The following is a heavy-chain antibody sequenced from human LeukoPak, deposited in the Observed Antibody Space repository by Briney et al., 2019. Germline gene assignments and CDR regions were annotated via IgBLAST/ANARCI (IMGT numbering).Heavy chain of an antibody. CDR3: ARGDTSSWHDYFDY. CDR1: GFTSGSYS. CDR2: ISSSSSTI. D-gene: IGHD6-13*01. V-gene: IGHV3-48*04. Sequence: PGGSLRLSCAASGFTSGSYSMNWVRQAPGKGLEWVSFISSSSSTIYYADSVKGRFTISRDNAKNSLYLQMNSLRAEDTAVYYCARGDTSSWHDYFDYWGQGTLVTVSS. J-gene: IGHJ4*02.